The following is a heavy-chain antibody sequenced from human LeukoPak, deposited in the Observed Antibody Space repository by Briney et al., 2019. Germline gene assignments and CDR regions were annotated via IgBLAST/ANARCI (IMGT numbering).Heavy chain of an antibody. CDR1: GYTFTSYF. V-gene: IGHV1-24*01. J-gene: IGHJ3*02. CDR3: ATAEETPPPRVGSGWFPYAFDI. Sequence: GASVKVSCKASGYTFTSYFMHWVRQAPGKGLEWMGGFDPEDGETIYAQKFQGRVTMTEDTSTDTAYMELSSLRSEDTAVYYCATAEETPPPRVGSGWFPYAFDIWGQGTMVTVSS. CDR2: FDPEDGET. D-gene: IGHD6-19*01.